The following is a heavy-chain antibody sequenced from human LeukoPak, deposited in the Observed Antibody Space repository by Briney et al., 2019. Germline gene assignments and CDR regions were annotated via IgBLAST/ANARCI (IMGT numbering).Heavy chain of an antibody. J-gene: IGHJ4*02. CDR1: GLTFDDYG. CDR3: ARNSGANVYTYSFQY. CDR2: TNWNGGTT. Sequence: GGSLRLSCVASGLTFDDYGMSWVRQAPGKGLEWVSGTNWNGGTTTYADSVKGRFTISRDNAKSSLYLQMNSLRVEDTAFYYCARNSGANVYTYSFQYWGRGTLVTVSS. V-gene: IGHV3-20*04. D-gene: IGHD1-26*01.